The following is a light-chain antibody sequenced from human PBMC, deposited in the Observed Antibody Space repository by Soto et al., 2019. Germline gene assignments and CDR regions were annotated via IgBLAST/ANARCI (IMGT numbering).Light chain of an antibody. CDR3: TSYTTTSAVI. V-gene: IGLV2-14*02. J-gene: IGLJ2*01. CDR1: SSDVGSYNL. CDR2: EGS. Sequence: ALTQPASVSGSPGQSITISCTGTSSDVGSYNLVSWYQQHPGKAPKLMIYEGSKRPSGVSNRFSGSKSGNTASLTISGLQAEDEADYFCTSYTTTSAVIFGGGTKLTVL.